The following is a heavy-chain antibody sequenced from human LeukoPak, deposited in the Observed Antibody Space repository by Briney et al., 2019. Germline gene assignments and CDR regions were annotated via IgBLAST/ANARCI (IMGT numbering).Heavy chain of an antibody. CDR3: ARDRGVVGATRGNNWFDP. D-gene: IGHD1-26*01. J-gene: IGHJ5*02. CDR2: INAGNGNT. CDR1: GYTFTSYA. Sequence: ASVTVSCKASGYTFTSYAMHWVRQAPGQRLEWMGWINAGNGNTKYSQKFQGRVTITRDTSASTAYMELSSLRSEDTAVYYCARDRGVVGATRGNNWFDPWGQGTLVTVSS. V-gene: IGHV1-3*01.